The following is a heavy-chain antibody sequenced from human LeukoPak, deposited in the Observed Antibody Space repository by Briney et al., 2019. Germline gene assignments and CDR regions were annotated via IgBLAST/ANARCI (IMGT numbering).Heavy chain of an antibody. Sequence: AETLSLTCAVYGGSFSGYYCSWIRQLPGKGLEWIGEINHSGSTNYNPSLKSRVTISVDTSKNQFSLKLSSVTAADTAVYYCARHRYGSGWYQHWRWFDPWGQGTLVTVSS. CDR1: GGSFSGYY. V-gene: IGHV4-34*01. D-gene: IGHD6-19*01. CDR3: ARHRYGSGWYQHWRWFDP. CDR2: INHSGST. J-gene: IGHJ5*02.